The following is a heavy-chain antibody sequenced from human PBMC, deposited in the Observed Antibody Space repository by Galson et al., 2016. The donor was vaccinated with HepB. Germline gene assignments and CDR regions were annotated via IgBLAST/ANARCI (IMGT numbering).Heavy chain of an antibody. J-gene: IGHJ1*01. V-gene: IGHV4-59*01. CDR3: ASTTYYYDSIDYSAVYFQH. D-gene: IGHD3-22*01. Sequence: TLSLTCTVSGGSITTFYWSWIRESPGKGLEWIGHVYHSGSTNYNPSLKSRLTMAVDTSKNQFSLRLTSVTAADTAVYYCASTTYYYDSIDYSAVYFQHWGRGTLVIVSS. CDR1: GGSITTFY. CDR2: VYHSGST.